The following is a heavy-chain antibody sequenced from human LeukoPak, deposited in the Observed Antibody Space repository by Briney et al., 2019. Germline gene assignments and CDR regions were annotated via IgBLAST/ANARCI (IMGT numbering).Heavy chain of an antibody. Sequence: GGSLRLSCAASGFTFSTYAMTWVRQAAGKGLEWFSVILGSGDITYYADSVKGRFTISRDNAKNSLYLQMNSLRAEDTATYYCARGLVPAAVEFDYWGQGTLVTVSS. V-gene: IGHV3-23*01. J-gene: IGHJ4*02. D-gene: IGHD2-2*01. CDR3: ARGLVPAAVEFDY. CDR2: ILGSGDIT. CDR1: GFTFSTYA.